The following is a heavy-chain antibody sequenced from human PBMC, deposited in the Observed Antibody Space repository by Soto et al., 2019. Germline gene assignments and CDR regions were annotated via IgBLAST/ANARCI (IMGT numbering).Heavy chain of an antibody. Sequence: GESLKISCKGSGYSFTSYWIGWVRQMPGKGLEWMGTIYPGDSDTRYSPSFQGQVTISADKSISTAYLQWSSLKASDTAMYYCARHDSSGFYYYYGMDVWGQGTTVTVS. J-gene: IGHJ6*02. CDR3: ARHDSSGFYYYYGMDV. CDR1: GYSFTSYW. CDR2: IYPGDSDT. V-gene: IGHV5-51*01. D-gene: IGHD6-19*01.